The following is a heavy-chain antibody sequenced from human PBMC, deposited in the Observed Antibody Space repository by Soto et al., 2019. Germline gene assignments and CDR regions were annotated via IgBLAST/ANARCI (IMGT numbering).Heavy chain of an antibody. J-gene: IGHJ4*02. CDR3: AREGGGYCSGGSCQVDY. Sequence: QLQLQESGPGLVKPSETLSLTCIVSGGSISSSSYYWGWIRQPPGKGLEWIGSIYYRGNTYYNPSLKSRVTISVDTSKNQFSLKLSSVTAADTAVYYCAREGGGYCSGGSCQVDYWGQGTLVTVSS. CDR1: GGSISSSSYY. CDR2: IYYRGNT. D-gene: IGHD2-15*01. V-gene: IGHV4-39*02.